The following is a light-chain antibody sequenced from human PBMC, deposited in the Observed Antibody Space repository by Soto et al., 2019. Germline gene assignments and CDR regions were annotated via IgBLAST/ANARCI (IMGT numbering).Light chain of an antibody. CDR3: QQRSNWPPRSIT. V-gene: IGKV3-11*01. J-gene: IGKJ5*01. CDR2: DAS. Sequence: IMLTHSPATLSLSPWERATLSCRASQSVIINLAWFQQRPGQAPRLLIYDASNRATGIPARFSGSGSGTDFTLTISSLEPEDFAVYYCQQRSNWPPRSITFGQGTRLEIK. CDR1: QSVIIN.